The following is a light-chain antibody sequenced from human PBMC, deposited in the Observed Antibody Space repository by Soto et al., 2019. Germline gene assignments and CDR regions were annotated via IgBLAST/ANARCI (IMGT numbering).Light chain of an antibody. CDR3: SLYPSSDTPDV. CDR1: SSDVGAYDY. J-gene: IGLJ1*01. CDR2: VVS. Sequence: QSALTQPASVSGSPGQSITISCTGTSSDVGAYDYVSWYQQHPDKAPKLIIYVVSNRPSGVSSRFSGSKSGNTASLPISGLQAEDEADYYCSLYPSSDTPDVFGPGTKLTVL. V-gene: IGLV2-14*01.